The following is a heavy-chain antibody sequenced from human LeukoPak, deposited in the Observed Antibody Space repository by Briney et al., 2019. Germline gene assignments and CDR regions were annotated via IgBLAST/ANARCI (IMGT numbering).Heavy chain of an antibody. D-gene: IGHD6-13*01. V-gene: IGHV4-39*07. J-gene: IGHJ3*02. Sequence: SETLSLTCTVSGGSISSSSYYWGWIRQPPGKGLEWIGSIYYSGSTYYNPSLKSRVTISVDTSKNQFSLKLSSVTAADTAVYYCARFSGKQQLVAFDIWGQGTMVTVSS. CDR2: IYYSGST. CDR1: GGSISSSSYY. CDR3: ARFSGKQQLVAFDI.